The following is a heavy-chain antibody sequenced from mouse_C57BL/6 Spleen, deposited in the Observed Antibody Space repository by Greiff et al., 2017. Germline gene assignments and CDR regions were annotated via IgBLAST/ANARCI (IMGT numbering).Heavy chain of an antibody. CDR1: GFTFTDYY. CDR3: ARYYGSSSYYFDY. V-gene: IGHV7-3*01. CDR2: IRNKANGYTT. Sequence: EVMLVESGGGLVQPGGSLSLSCAASGFTFTDYYMSWVRQPPGKALEWLGFIRNKANGYTTEYSASVKGRFTISRDNSQSILYLQMNALRAEDSATYYCARYYGSSSYYFDYWGQGTTLTVSS. D-gene: IGHD1-1*01. J-gene: IGHJ2*01.